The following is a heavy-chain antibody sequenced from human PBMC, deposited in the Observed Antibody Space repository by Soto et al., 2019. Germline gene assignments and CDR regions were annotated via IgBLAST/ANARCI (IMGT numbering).Heavy chain of an antibody. Sequence: QLQLQESGPGLVKPSETLSLTCTVSGGSISSSSYYWGWIRQPPGKGLEWIGSIYYSGSTYYNPSLKSRVTISVDTSKNQFSLKLSSVTAADTAVYYCARAYDILTGSQYYFDYWGQGTLVTVSS. CDR1: GGSISSSSYY. J-gene: IGHJ4*02. CDR2: IYYSGST. D-gene: IGHD3-9*01. V-gene: IGHV4-39*01. CDR3: ARAYDILTGSQYYFDY.